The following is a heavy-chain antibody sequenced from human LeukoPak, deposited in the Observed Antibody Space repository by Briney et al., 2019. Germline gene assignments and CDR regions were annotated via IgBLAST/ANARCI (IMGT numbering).Heavy chain of an antibody. J-gene: IGHJ4*02. CDR3: AREQGTHFDY. V-gene: IGHV3-48*03. D-gene: IGHD3-10*01. CDR2: ISSSGNTI. CDR1: GFTFSSYE. Sequence: GGSLRLSCAVSGFTFSSYEMNWVRQAPGKGLEWVSYISSSGNTIYYADSVKGRFTISRDNAKNSLYLQMNSLRADDTAVYYCAREQGTHFDYWGQGTVVTVSS.